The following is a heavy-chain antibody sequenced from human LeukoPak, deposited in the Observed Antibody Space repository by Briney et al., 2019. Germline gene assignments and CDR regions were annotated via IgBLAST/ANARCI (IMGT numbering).Heavy chain of an antibody. CDR3: ARDAEGTVNPLIHYGMDV. Sequence: GGSLRLSCAASGFTFSDYYMTWIRQAPGKGLEWVSYISNGGSTISYADSVKGRFTISRDNAKNSLYLQMNSLRAEDTAVYYCARDAEGTVNPLIHYGMDVWGQGTTVTVSS. CDR1: GFTFSDYY. J-gene: IGHJ6*02. D-gene: IGHD4-17*01. CDR2: ISNGGSTI. V-gene: IGHV3-11*01.